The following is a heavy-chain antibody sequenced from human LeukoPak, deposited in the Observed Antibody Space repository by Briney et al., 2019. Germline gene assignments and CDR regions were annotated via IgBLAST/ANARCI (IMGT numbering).Heavy chain of an antibody. CDR3: AREVVKSAEMATITDIVY. CDR2: IFYSGST. J-gene: IGHJ4*02. Sequence: SETQSLTCTVSGGSISISSYYWGWIRETPGKGLEWIGSIFYSGSTYYNPSLKTRVTISVDTSKNQFSLKLSSVTATDTAVYYWAREVVKSAEMATITDIVYCGQGTLVTVSS. D-gene: IGHD5-24*01. CDR1: GGSISISSYY. V-gene: IGHV4-39*07.